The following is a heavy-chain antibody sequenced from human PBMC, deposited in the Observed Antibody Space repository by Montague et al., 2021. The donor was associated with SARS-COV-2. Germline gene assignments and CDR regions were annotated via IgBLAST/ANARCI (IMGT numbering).Heavy chain of an antibody. D-gene: IGHD3-10*01. Sequence: SETLSLTCAVYGGSFSGYSWSWIRQPPGKGLEWIGEIYDSGRSNYNPTLKSRVTMSVDTAKNQFSLRLSSVTPADTAVYFCARATSVRGAVNWFDPWGQGTLVTVSS. CDR3: ARATSVRGAVNWFDP. CDR2: IYDSGRS. V-gene: IGHV4-34*01. J-gene: IGHJ5*02. CDR1: GGSFSGYS.